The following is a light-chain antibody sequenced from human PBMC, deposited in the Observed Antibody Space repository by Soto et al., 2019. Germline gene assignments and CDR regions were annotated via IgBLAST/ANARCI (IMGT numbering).Light chain of an antibody. V-gene: IGLV2-14*01. Sequence: QSVLTQPASVSGSPGQSITISCTGTSSDIGHYDYVSWYQQHPGKAPKLMIYQVSNRPSGVSNRFSGSKSGNTASLTISGLQAEDEADYYCSSYTSSNTFYVFGTGTKV. CDR3: SSYTSSNTFYV. J-gene: IGLJ1*01. CDR1: SSDIGHYDY. CDR2: QVS.